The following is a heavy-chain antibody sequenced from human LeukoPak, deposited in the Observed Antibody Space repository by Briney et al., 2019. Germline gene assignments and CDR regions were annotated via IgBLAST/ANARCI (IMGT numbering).Heavy chain of an antibody. CDR2: ISGSGGST. J-gene: IGHJ4*02. Sequence: GGSLRLSCAASGFTFSSYGMHWVRQAPGKGLEWVSAISGSGGSTYYADSVKGRFTISRDNAKNSVFLQMNNLRVEDTAIYYCARRGYHDSSGYDYWGQGTPVTVSS. CDR1: GFTFSSYG. V-gene: IGHV3-21*06. D-gene: IGHD3-22*01. CDR3: ARRGYHDSSGYDY.